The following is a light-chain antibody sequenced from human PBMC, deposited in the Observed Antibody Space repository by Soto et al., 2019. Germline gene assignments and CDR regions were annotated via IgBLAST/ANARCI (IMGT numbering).Light chain of an antibody. CDR1: QSVGSN. V-gene: IGKV3-15*01. J-gene: IGKJ1*01. CDR2: GSS. Sequence: EILLTQSPATLPVSPGERATLSCRASQSVGSNLAWFQQKPGQAPRLLIYGSSTRATGVPARFSGSGSGADFILTISRLEHEDFAVYYCQQYGSSGTFGQGTKVDIK. CDR3: QQYGSSGT.